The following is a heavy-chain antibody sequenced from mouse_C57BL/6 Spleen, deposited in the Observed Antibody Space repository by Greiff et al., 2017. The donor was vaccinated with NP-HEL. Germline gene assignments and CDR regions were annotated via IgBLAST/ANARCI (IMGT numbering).Heavy chain of an antibody. V-gene: IGHV1-22*01. CDR1: GYTFTDYN. CDR2: INPNNGGT. CDR3: ARGDYGSSTPWFAY. D-gene: IGHD1-1*01. J-gene: IGHJ3*01. Sequence: VPLQPSVPSHFNPFSSVKMSCKASGYTFTDYNMHWVKQSHGKSLEWIGYINPNNGGTSYNQKFKGKATLTVNKSSSTAYMELRSLTSEDSAVYYCARGDYGSSTPWFAYWGQGTLVTVSA.